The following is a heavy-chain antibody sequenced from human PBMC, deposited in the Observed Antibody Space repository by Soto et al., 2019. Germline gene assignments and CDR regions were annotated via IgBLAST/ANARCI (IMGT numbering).Heavy chain of an antibody. CDR2: IYWDGDK. CDR3: AHVLGYCSGGSCYSGPSDY. V-gene: IGHV2-5*02. D-gene: IGHD2-15*01. CDR1: GFSLSTRGMG. J-gene: IGHJ4*02. Sequence: QITLKESGPTVVKPTQTLTLTCSFSGFSLSTRGMGVGWIRQPPGKALEWLALIYWDGDKRYRPSLQSRLTISKDTXXNXVXXTLISMDPADTATYYCAHVLGYCSGGSCYSGPSDYWGQGTLVTVSS.